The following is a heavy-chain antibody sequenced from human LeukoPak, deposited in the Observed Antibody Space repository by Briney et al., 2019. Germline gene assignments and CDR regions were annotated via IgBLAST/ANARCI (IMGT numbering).Heavy chain of an antibody. CDR1: GISLSTSGAG. Sequence: SGPTLVKPTQTLTLTCTFSGISLSTSGAGVGWIRQPPGKTLVWLALIYSNDDKRPSPSLKNRLTITKDTSKNQVVLTMTTMDPVDTATYYCANPIRSSGYCLNWGQGTLVTVSS. D-gene: IGHD3-22*01. CDR3: ANPIRSSGYCLN. CDR2: IYSNDDK. V-gene: IGHV2-5*01. J-gene: IGHJ4*02.